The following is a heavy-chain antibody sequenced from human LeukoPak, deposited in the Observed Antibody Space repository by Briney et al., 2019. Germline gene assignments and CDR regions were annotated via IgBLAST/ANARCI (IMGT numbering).Heavy chain of an antibody. CDR2: IYYSGST. J-gene: IGHJ6*02. CDR1: GGSISSSSYY. Sequence: PSETLFLTCTVSGGSISSSSYYWGWIRQPPGKGLEWIGSIYYSGSTYYNPSLKSRVTISVDTSKNQFSLKLSSVTAADTAVYYCARHWYYDSSGYYYGPRYYYGMDVWGQGTTVTVSS. D-gene: IGHD3-22*01. CDR3: ARHWYYDSSGYYYGPRYYYGMDV. V-gene: IGHV4-39*01.